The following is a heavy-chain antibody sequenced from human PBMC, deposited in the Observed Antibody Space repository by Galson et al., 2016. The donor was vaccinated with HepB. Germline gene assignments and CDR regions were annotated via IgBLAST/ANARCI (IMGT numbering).Heavy chain of an antibody. V-gene: IGHV3-74*01. D-gene: IGHD6-13*01. CDR1: GFTFSTHW. Sequence: SLRFSCAASGFTFSTHWMHWVRQGPGKGLVWVSRIYNDGSGTSYADSVRGRFTISRDNAKNTLYLQMNSLRAEDTAVYYCARELAGAGRWGMDVWGQGTTVTVS. J-gene: IGHJ6*02. CDR2: IYNDGSGT. CDR3: ARELAGAGRWGMDV.